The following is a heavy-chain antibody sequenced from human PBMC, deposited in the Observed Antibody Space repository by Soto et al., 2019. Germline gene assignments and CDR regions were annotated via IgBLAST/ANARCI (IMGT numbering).Heavy chain of an antibody. J-gene: IGHJ5*02. CDR3: VKNSGWFNT. V-gene: IGHV3-23*01. CDR2: IDGSGGIT. CDR1: GFTFGTTD. Sequence: GGSLRLSCAASGFTFGTTDMSWVRQAPGEGLEWVSTIDGSGGITYYADSVKGRFTISRDNSRNAVYLQMNSLRRDDTALYYCVKNSGWFNTWGQGALVTVSS. D-gene: IGHD3-10*01.